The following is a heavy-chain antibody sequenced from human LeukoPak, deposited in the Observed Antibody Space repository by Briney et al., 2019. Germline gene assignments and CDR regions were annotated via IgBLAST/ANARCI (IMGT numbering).Heavy chain of an antibody. V-gene: IGHV4-34*01. J-gene: IGHJ5*02. CDR2: INHSGST. CDR1: GGSFSGYY. D-gene: IGHD6-19*01. Sequence: SETLSLTCAVYGGSFSGYYWSWIRQPPGKGLEWIGEINHSGSTNYNPSLKSRVTISVDTSKNQFSLKLSSVTAADTAVYYCARGLIISSGWYTNINWFDPWGQGTLVTVSS. CDR3: ARGLIISSGWYTNINWFDP.